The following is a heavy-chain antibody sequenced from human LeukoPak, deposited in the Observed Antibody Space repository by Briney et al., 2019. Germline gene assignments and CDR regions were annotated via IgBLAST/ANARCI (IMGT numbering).Heavy chain of an antibody. V-gene: IGHV1-69*05. CDR3: ARGAYYYGSGSYHSYFDD. CDR1: GDSLRNYV. Sequence: SVKVSCKIAGDSLRNYVVSWMRQAPGQGLEWMGGITPIFGIAEYTERFQGRITITTDESTSTAYMELSSLGSEDTAIYYCARGAYYYGSGSYHSYFDDWGQGTLVTVSS. D-gene: IGHD3-10*01. J-gene: IGHJ4*02. CDR2: ITPIFGIA.